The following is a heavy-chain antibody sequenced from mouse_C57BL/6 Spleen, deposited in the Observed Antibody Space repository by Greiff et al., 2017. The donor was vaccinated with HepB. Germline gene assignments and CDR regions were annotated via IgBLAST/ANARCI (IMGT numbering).Heavy chain of an antibody. Sequence: VQLQQSGAELVRPGTSVKVSCKASGYAFTNYLIEWVKQRPGQGLEWIGVINPGSGGTNYNEKFKGKATLTADKSSSTAYMQLSSLTSEDSAVYFCARDTRSNYVRELAYWGQGTLVTVSA. CDR1: GYAFTNYL. D-gene: IGHD2-5*01. CDR2: INPGSGGT. CDR3: ARDTRSNYVRELAY. J-gene: IGHJ3*01. V-gene: IGHV1-54*01.